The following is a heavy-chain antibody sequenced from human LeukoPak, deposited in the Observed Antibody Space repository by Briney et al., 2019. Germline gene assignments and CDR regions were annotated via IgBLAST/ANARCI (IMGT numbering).Heavy chain of an antibody. J-gene: IGHJ4*02. Sequence: GGSLRLSCAASGFTFDDYAMHWVRQAPGKGLEWVSGISWNSGSIGYADSVKGRFTISRDNAKNSLYLQMNSLRAEDTAVYYCASYGSGSYSQNFDYWGQGTLVTVSS. D-gene: IGHD3-10*01. CDR3: ASYGSGSYSQNFDY. CDR2: ISWNSGSI. V-gene: IGHV3-9*01. CDR1: GFTFDDYA.